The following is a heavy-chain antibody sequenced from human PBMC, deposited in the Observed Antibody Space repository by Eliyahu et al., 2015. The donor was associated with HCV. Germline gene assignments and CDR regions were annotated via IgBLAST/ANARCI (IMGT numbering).Heavy chain of an antibody. CDR2: FHFTGXI. J-gene: IGHJ6*02. Sequence: QVQLQESGPGLVKPSQTLSLTCAVSGDSVNNPRLYWSWXRQPAGKGLEWIGRFHFTGXINYNPSLRSRLTLSSDTAKNQLSLRLSSVTAADTAVYYCVRDNNIYYDPGDEHYYYGMDVWGQGTTVIVS. V-gene: IGHV4-61*02. D-gene: IGHD3-16*01. CDR3: VRDNNIYYDPGDEHYYYGMDV. CDR1: GDSVNNPRLY.